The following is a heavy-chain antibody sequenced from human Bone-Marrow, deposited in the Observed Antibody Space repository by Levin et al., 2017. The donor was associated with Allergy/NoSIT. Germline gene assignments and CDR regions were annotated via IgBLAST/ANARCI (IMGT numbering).Heavy chain of an antibody. CDR3: TTVPRMSCSHGACHVVDF. V-gene: IGHV3-15*01. CDR2: IKSQTDGGAT. CDR1: GLTFTDAA. J-gene: IGHJ4*02. D-gene: IGHD1-26*01. Sequence: RSGGSLRLSCLVSGLTFTDAAMRWVRQAPGKGLECVAQIKSQTDGGATDYAAPVRGRFSISRDDSKNILHLHIDSLRTEDTALYFCTTVPRMSCSHGACHVVDFWGQGTPVTVSS.